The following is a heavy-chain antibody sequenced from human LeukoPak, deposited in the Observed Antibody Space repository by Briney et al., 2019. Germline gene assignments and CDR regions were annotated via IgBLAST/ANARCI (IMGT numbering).Heavy chain of an antibody. CDR2: MSYDGSNK. CDR3: AKDRGLWFGELFREEGYFDY. V-gene: IGHV3-30-3*01. Sequence: GRSLRLSCAASGFTFSRWAMHWVRQAPGKGLEWVAVMSYDGSNKYYADSVKGRFTISRDNSRKTLYLQMNSLRAEDTAVYYCAKDRGLWFGELFREEGYFDYWGQGTLVTVSS. D-gene: IGHD3-10*01. CDR1: GFTFSRWA. J-gene: IGHJ4*02.